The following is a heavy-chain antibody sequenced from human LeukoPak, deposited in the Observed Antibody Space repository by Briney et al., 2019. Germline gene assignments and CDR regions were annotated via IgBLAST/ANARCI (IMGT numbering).Heavy chain of an antibody. Sequence: GGSLRLSCAPSGFTFSTYNMHWVRQAPGKGLEWVSAISGSGGSTYYADSVKGRFTISRDNSKNTLDLQMNSLRVEDTAVYFCAKDKDTPATAQPQRGYFESWGQGTLVTVSS. CDR3: AKDKDTPATAQPQRGYFES. J-gene: IGHJ4*02. D-gene: IGHD2-15*01. CDR1: GFTFSTYN. CDR2: ISGSGGST. V-gene: IGHV3-23*01.